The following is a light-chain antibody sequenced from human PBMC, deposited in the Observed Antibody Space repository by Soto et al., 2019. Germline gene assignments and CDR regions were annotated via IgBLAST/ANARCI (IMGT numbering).Light chain of an antibody. J-gene: IGKJ5*01. Sequence: EIVMTQSPATLSVSPGERATLSCMAGQGVTTNFAWYQQKSGQSPRLLIYDVSIRATGVPARFSGTGSETDFTLTISGLQSEDSAVYLCQQYNNWPFSFGQGTRVEIK. CDR2: DVS. V-gene: IGKV3-15*01. CDR3: QQYNNWPFS. CDR1: QGVTTN.